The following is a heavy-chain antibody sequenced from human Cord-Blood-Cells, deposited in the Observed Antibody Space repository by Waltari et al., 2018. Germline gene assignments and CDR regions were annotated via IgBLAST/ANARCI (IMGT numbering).Heavy chain of an antibody. J-gene: IGHJ6*02. Sequence: QVQLQQWGAGLLKPSETLSLTCAVYGGSFSGYYWSWIRQPPGKGLEWIGEINNSGSTNYNPSLKSRVTISVDTSKNQFSLKLSSVTAADTAVYYCAALTVTTNYYYGMDVWGQGTTVTVSS. CDR2: INNSGST. CDR3: AALTVTTNYYYGMDV. D-gene: IGHD4-17*01. CDR1: GGSFSGYY. V-gene: IGHV4-34*01.